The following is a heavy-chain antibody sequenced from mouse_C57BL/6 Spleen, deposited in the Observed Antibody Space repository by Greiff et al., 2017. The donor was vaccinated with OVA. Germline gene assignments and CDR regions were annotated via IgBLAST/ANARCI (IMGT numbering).Heavy chain of an antibody. V-gene: IGHV1-50*01. CDR2: IDPSDSYT. CDR3: ARSPYSSYHFDY. J-gene: IGHJ2*01. Sequence: QVQLQQPGAELVKPGASVKLSCKASGYTFTSYWMQWVKQRPGQGLEWIGEIDPSDSYTNYNQKFKGKATLTVDTSSSTAYMQLSSLTSEDSAVYYCARSPYSSYHFDYWGQGTTLTVSS. CDR1: GYTFTSYW. D-gene: IGHD2-5*01.